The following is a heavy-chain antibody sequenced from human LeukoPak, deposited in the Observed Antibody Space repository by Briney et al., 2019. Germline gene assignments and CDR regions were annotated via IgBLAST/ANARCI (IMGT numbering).Heavy chain of an antibody. CDR1: GGSISSSSW. D-gene: IGHD1-1*01. CDR3: ARVPGTTPFDY. CDR2: ISHSGST. V-gene: IGHV4-4*02. J-gene: IGHJ4*02. Sequence: PSETLSLTCAVSGGSISSSSWWSWVRQPPGKGLEWIGEISHSGSTNYNPSLESRVTISVDTSNNQFSLKLSSVTAAYTAVYFCARVPGTTPFDYWSQGTLVTVSS.